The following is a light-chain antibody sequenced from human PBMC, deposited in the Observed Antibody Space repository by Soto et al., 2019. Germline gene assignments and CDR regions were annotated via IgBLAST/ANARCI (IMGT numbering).Light chain of an antibody. V-gene: IGKV3-11*01. CDR3: QQRSNWPPRIT. Sequence: EIVLTQSPATLSLSPWERATLSCRASKSVSSYLACYQQKPGQAPRLLIYDASNRATGIPARFSGSGSGTDFTLSISSLEPEDFAVYYCQQRSNWPPRITFGQGTRLEIK. J-gene: IGKJ5*01. CDR2: DAS. CDR1: KSVSSY.